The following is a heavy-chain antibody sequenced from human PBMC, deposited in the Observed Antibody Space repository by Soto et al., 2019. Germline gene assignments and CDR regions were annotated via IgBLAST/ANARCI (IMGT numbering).Heavy chain of an antibody. CDR2: IIPILGIA. CDR1: GGTFSSYT. Sequence: QVQLVQSGAEVKKPGSSVKVSCKASGGTFSSYTISWVRQAPGQGLEWMGRIIPILGIANYAQKFQGRVTITADKSTSTAYMELSSLRSEDTAVYYSARSGYDFWSGYPFYYYMDVWGKGTTVTVSS. CDR3: ARSGYDFWSGYPFYYYMDV. V-gene: IGHV1-69*02. J-gene: IGHJ6*03. D-gene: IGHD3-3*01.